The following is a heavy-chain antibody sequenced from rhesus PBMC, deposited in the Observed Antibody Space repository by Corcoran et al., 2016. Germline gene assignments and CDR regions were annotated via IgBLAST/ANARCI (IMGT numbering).Heavy chain of an antibody. J-gene: IGHJ4*01. CDR3: AQRVVFTASFDY. CDR2: IFGSSGST. V-gene: IGHV4-76*01. D-gene: IGHD2-27*01. CDR1: GYSISSGYD. Sequence: QVQLQESGPGVVKPSETLSLTCAVSGYSISSGYDWSLIRQPQGKGLEWLGCIFGSSGSTNHNPSLKNRVTISKDTSKNQCSLKLSSVTAADTAVYYCAQRVVFTASFDYWGQGVLVTVSS.